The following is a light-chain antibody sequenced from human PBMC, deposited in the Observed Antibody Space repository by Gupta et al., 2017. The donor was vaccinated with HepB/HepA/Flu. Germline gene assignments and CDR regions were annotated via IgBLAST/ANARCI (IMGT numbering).Light chain of an antibody. Sequence: QAVLTQPPSVSKVLSRTATLTCTGNSNNVGNQGAAWLQQHQGHPPKLLSYKNNNRPSGISERFSASRSGKTASLTITGLQPEDEADYYCSAWDSSLSAQVFGGGTKLTVL. J-gene: IGLJ2*01. CDR3: SAWDSSLSAQV. CDR2: KNN. CDR1: SNNVGNQG. V-gene: IGLV10-54*04.